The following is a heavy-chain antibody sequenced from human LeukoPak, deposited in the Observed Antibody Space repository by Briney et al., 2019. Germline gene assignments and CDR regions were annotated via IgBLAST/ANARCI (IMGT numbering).Heavy chain of an antibody. Sequence: GGSLRLSCAASGFTFSSYAMHWVRQAPGKGLEYVSAISSNGGSTYYANSVKGRFTISRVNSKNTLYLQMGSLRAEDMAVYYCARDEPSSGGDYWGQGTLVTVSS. CDR2: ISSNGGST. CDR3: ARDEPSSGGDY. D-gene: IGHD3-22*01. CDR1: GFTFSSYA. J-gene: IGHJ4*02. V-gene: IGHV3-64*01.